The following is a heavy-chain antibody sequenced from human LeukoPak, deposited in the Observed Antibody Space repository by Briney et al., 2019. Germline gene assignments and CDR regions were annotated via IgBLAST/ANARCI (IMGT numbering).Heavy chain of an antibody. Sequence: TGGSLRLSCAASGFTFSSYSMNWVRQAPGKGLEWVSYISSSSSTIYYADSVKGRFTISRDNAKNTLYLQMNSLRAEDTAVYYCAKDRPIGIIVVGELDYWGQGTLVTVSS. V-gene: IGHV3-48*01. CDR3: AKDRPIGIIVVGELDY. D-gene: IGHD3-22*01. CDR2: ISSSSSTI. CDR1: GFTFSSYS. J-gene: IGHJ4*02.